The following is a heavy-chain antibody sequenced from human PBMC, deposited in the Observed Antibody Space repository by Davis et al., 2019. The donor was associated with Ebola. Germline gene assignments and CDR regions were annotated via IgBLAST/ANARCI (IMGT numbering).Heavy chain of an antibody. J-gene: IGHJ4*02. D-gene: IGHD3-3*01. V-gene: IGHV3-48*02. Sequence: GGSLRLSCAASGFTFSSYSMNWVRQAPGKGLEWVSYISSSSSTIYYADSVKGRFTISRDNAKNSLYLQMNSLRDEDTAVYYCARAYDFWSGYLYGYWGQGTLVTVSS. CDR2: ISSSSSTI. CDR3: ARAYDFWSGYLYGY. CDR1: GFTFSSYS.